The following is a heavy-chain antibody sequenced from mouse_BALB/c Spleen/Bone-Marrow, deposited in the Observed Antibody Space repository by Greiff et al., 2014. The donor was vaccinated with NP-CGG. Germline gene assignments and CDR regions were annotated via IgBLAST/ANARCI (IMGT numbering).Heavy chain of an antibody. V-gene: IGHV14-3*02. CDR2: IDPANGNT. D-gene: IGHD4-1*01. Sequence: EVQGVESGAELVKPGASVKLSCTASGFNIKDTYMHWVKQRPEQGLEWIGRIDPANGNTKYDPKFQGKATITADTSSNTAYLQLSSLTSEDTAVCYCARWEYYAMDYWGQGTSVTVSS. J-gene: IGHJ4*01. CDR3: ARWEYYAMDY. CDR1: GFNIKDTY.